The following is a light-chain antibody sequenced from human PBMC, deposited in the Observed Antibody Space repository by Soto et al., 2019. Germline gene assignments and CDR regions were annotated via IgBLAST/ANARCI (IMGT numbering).Light chain of an antibody. V-gene: IGKV1-9*01. CDR2: AAC. J-gene: IGKJ4*01. Sequence: IQLTQSPSFLSASVGDKITNTCRGRHGSSSCLAWNQQIPWNASELLIYAACALQSGVRSRLSGSGSGIDFTLTVSSLQPEDFATYYCQQGYRTPLAVGGGTKVDIK. CDR1: HGSSSC. CDR3: QQGYRTPLA.